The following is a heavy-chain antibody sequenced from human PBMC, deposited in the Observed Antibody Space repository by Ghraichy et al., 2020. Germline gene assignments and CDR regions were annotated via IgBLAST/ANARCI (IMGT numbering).Heavy chain of an antibody. Sequence: SETLSLTCAVYGGSFSGYYWSWIRQPPGKGLEWIGEINHSGSTNYNPSLKSRVTISVDTSKNQFSLKLSSVTAADTAVYYCARDLRPMVRGVIKPPWGQGTLVTVSS. V-gene: IGHV4-34*01. J-gene: IGHJ5*02. CDR1: GGSFSGYY. D-gene: IGHD3-10*01. CDR2: INHSGST. CDR3: ARDLRPMVRGVIKPP.